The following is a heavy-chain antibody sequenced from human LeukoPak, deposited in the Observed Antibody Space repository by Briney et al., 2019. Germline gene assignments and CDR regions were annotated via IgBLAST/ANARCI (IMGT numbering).Heavy chain of an antibody. D-gene: IGHD5-12*01. Sequence: SETLSLTCTVSGGSISSYYWSWIRQPPGKGLEWIGYIYYSGSTNYNPSLKSRVTISVDTSENQFSLKLSSVTAADTAVYYCARGGYSGYDDEDYYYMDVWGKGTTVTISS. J-gene: IGHJ6*03. CDR2: IYYSGST. V-gene: IGHV4-59*01. CDR3: ARGGYSGYDDEDYYYMDV. CDR1: GGSISSYY.